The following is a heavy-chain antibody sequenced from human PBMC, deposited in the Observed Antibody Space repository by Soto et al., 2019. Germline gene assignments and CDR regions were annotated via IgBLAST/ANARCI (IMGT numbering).Heavy chain of an antibody. CDR1: GFMFSNHG. D-gene: IGHD1-1*01. CDR3: VRRDNWNDEASDY. J-gene: IGHJ4*02. Sequence: QVQLVESGGGVVQPGRSLRLSCAASGFMFSNHGMHWVRQAPGKGLEWVAVIWSDGNNRYYADSVKGRFTISRDNSKNTVYRQMNSLRAEDTAVYYCVRRDNWNDEASDYWGQGTLVTVSS. V-gene: IGHV3-33*01. CDR2: IWSDGNNR.